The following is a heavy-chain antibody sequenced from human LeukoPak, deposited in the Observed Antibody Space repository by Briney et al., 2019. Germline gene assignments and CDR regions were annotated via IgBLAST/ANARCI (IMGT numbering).Heavy chain of an antibody. CDR3: AKHYMGSSYNRGLDY. V-gene: IGHV4-39*01. D-gene: IGHD3-10*01. J-gene: IGHJ4*02. CDR2: IYYSGST. Sequence: SETLSLTCTVSGGSISSSTYYWVWIRQPPGKGLEWIGSIYYSGSTYYNPSLKSRVTISVDTSKNQFSLKLSSVTAADTAIYYCAKHYMGSSYNRGLDYWGQGTLVTVSS. CDR1: GGSISSSTYY.